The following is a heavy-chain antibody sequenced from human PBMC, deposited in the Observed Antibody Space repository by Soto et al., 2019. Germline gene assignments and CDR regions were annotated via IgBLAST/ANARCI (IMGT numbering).Heavy chain of an antibody. CDR2: IYSGGST. CDR1: GITVSGNY. V-gene: IGHV3-53*01. J-gene: IGHJ4*02. Sequence: GGSLRLSCAASGITVSGNYMAWVRQAPGKGLEWVSLIYSGGSTFYTDSVRGRFIISRDNSKNTLYLQMNSLRAEDTAVYYCAKDHLGSYPYYFDYWGQGTLVTVSS. D-gene: IGHD1-26*01. CDR3: AKDHLGSYPYYFDY.